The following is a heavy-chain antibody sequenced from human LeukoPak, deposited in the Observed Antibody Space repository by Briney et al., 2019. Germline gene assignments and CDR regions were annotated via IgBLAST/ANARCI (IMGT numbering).Heavy chain of an antibody. V-gene: IGHV3-21*01. J-gene: IGHJ4*02. CDR1: GFSFSTYE. CDR3: ARDDSPYYDSSRNPFDY. Sequence: GGSLRLSCAASGFSFSTYEMNWVRQAPGKGLEWVSSISSSSSYIYYADSVKGRFTISRDNAKNSLYLQMNSLRAEDTAVYYCARDDSPYYDSSRNPFDYWGQGTLVTVSS. CDR2: ISSSSSYI. D-gene: IGHD3-22*01.